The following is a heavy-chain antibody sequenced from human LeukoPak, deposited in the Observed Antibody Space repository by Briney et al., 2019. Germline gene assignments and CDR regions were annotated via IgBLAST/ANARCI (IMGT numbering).Heavy chain of an antibody. Sequence: ASVKVSCKVSGYTLTELSMHRVRQAPGKGLEWMGGFDPEDGETIYAQKFQGRVTMAEDTSTDTAYMELSSLRSEDTAVYYCAARGYSSRGYFDYWGQGTLVTVSS. CDR1: GYTLTELS. CDR3: AARGYSSRGYFDY. J-gene: IGHJ4*02. CDR2: FDPEDGET. V-gene: IGHV1-24*01. D-gene: IGHD5-18*01.